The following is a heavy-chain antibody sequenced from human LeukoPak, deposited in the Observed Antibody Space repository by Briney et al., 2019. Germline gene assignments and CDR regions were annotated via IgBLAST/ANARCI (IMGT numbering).Heavy chain of an antibody. D-gene: IGHD6-13*01. CDR2: IYYSGST. V-gene: IGHV4-30-4*01. Sequence: SETLSLTCTVSGGSISSGDHYWSWIRQPPGKGLEWIGYIYYSGSTYYNPSLKSRVTISVDTSKNQFSLKLSSVTAADTAVYYCARGAAAVGWFDPWGQGTLVTVSS. CDR3: ARGAAAVGWFDP. CDR1: GGSISSGDHY. J-gene: IGHJ5*02.